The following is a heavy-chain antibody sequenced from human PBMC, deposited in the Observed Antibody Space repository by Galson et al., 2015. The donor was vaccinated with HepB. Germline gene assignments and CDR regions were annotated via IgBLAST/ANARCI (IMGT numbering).Heavy chain of an antibody. J-gene: IGHJ3*02. CDR1: GGSISSYY. Sequence: SETLSLTCTVSGGSISSYYWSWIRQPPGKGLEWIGYIYYSGSTNYNPSLKSRVTISVDTSKNQFSLKLSSVTAADTAVYYCARAPYYYDSSGYYGDAFDIWGQGTMVTVSS. V-gene: IGHV4-59*01. D-gene: IGHD3-22*01. CDR3: ARAPYYYDSSGYYGDAFDI. CDR2: IYYSGST.